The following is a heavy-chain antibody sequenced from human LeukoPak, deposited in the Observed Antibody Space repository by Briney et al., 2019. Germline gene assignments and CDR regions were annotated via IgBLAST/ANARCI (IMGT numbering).Heavy chain of an antibody. Sequence: GGSLRLSCAASGFAFSSYWMSWVRQAPGKGLEWVASIKQDGSEKYYVDSVKGRFTISRDNAKNSLYLQMNSLRAEDTAVYYCARVQDGYNQRYYYYYMDVWGKGTTVTVSS. J-gene: IGHJ6*03. CDR3: ARVQDGYNQRYYYYYMDV. D-gene: IGHD5-24*01. CDR2: IKQDGSEK. V-gene: IGHV3-7*01. CDR1: GFAFSSYW.